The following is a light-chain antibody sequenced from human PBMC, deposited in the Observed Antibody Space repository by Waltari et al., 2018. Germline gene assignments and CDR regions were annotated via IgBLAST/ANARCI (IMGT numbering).Light chain of an antibody. Sequence: QSVLTQPPSASGTPGQRVTISCSGSGSNIGSNYVFWYQHLPGTAPKLLIYRDNQRPAWVPDRFSGAKTGTSASLAISGLRSEDEADYYCAAWDDTLSDPWVFGGGTKLTVL. V-gene: IGLV1-47*01. CDR3: AAWDDTLSDPWV. CDR1: GSNIGSNY. J-gene: IGLJ3*02. CDR2: RDN.